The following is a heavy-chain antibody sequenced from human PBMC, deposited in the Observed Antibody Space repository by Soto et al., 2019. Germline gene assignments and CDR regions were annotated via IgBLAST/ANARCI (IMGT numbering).Heavy chain of an antibody. D-gene: IGHD3-10*01. Sequence: EVQLVESGGGLVQPGGSLRLSCAASGFTFSSHWMHWVRQAPGKGLVWVSRIKTDGSGANYADSVRGRFTISRDNAKNTLYLQMNRLRAEDTAVYYCAGDLIDGSGSYDYWGQGTLVTVSS. CDR3: AGDLIDGSGSYDY. CDR1: GFTFSSHW. CDR2: IKTDGSGA. J-gene: IGHJ4*02. V-gene: IGHV3-74*01.